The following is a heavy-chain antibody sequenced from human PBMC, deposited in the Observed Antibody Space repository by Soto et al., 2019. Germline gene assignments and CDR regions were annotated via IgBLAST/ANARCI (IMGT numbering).Heavy chain of an antibody. Sequence: QVQLVESGGGVVQPGRSLRLSCAASGFTFSSYGMHWVRQAPGKGLEWVAVIWYDGSNKYYADSVKGRFTISRDNSKNTLYLQMNSLRAEDTAVYYCASGRFLEWFVYWGQGTLVTVSS. D-gene: IGHD3-3*01. CDR3: ASGRFLEWFVY. CDR1: GFTFSSYG. J-gene: IGHJ4*02. V-gene: IGHV3-33*01. CDR2: IWYDGSNK.